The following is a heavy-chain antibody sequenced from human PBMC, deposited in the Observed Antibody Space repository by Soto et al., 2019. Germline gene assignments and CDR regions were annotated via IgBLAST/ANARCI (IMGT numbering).Heavy chain of an antibody. CDR1: GGTLSSYT. CDR3: ARDKGYCSGASCPDFDY. J-gene: IGHJ4*02. Sequence: QVQLVQSGAEVKKPGSSVKVSCKASGGTLSSYTFSWVRQAPGQGLEWMGRIIPNLGITNYAQKFQGRITIIVDKSTSTAYMELSSLRSEDTAVYYCARDKGYCSGASCPDFDYWGQGTLVTLSS. D-gene: IGHD2-15*01. V-gene: IGHV1-69*08. CDR2: IIPNLGIT.